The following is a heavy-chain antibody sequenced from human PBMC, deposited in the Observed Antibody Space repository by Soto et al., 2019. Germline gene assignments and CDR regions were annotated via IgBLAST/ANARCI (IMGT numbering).Heavy chain of an antibody. Sequence: EVQLVESGGGLVQPGGSLRLSCAASGFSVSNHKMNWVRQAPGKGLEWISYISTSGSSIYYADSVKGRFTISRDNAKNSLYLQMNSLRAEDTAVYYCARSGNYRLDCWGQGTLVTDSS. CDR2: ISTSGSSI. D-gene: IGHD1-26*01. V-gene: IGHV3-48*03. CDR1: GFSVSNHK. J-gene: IGHJ4*02. CDR3: ARSGNYRLDC.